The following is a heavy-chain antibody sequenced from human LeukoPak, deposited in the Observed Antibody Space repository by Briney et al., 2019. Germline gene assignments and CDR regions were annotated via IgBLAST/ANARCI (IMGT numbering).Heavy chain of an antibody. CDR3: AKGPYGDPDYYFDY. Sequence: GGSLRLSCAASGFTFSSYGMHWVRQAPGKGLEWVAVISYDGSNKYYADSVKGRFTISRDNSKNTLYLQMGSLRPEDMAVYYCAKGPYGDPDYYFDYWGQGTLVTVSS. J-gene: IGHJ4*02. CDR1: GFTFSSYG. CDR2: ISYDGSNK. D-gene: IGHD4-17*01. V-gene: IGHV3-30*18.